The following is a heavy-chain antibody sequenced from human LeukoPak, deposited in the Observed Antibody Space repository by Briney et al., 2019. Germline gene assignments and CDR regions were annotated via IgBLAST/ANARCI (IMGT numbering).Heavy chain of an antibody. CDR2: ISGSGGST. V-gene: IGHV3-23*01. CDR1: GFTFSDYY. D-gene: IGHD5-24*01. CDR3: ALVEMATYTYDY. J-gene: IGHJ4*02. Sequence: GGSLRLSCAASGFTFSDYYMSWIRQAPGKGLEWVSAISGSGGSTYYADSVKGRFTISRDNSKNTLYLQMNSLRAEDTAVYYCALVEMATYTYDYWGQGTLVTVSS.